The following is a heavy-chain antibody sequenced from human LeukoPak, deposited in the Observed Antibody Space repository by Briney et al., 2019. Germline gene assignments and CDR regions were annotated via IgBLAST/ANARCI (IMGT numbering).Heavy chain of an antibody. CDR2: IRYDGSNK. V-gene: IGHV3-30*02. CDR3: AKQQSRQGPFHGDY. Sequence: GGSLRLSCAASGFTFSSYGMRWVRQAPGKGLGWVAFIRYDGSNKYYADSVKGRFTISRDKSKNTLYLQMNSLRAEDTAVYYCAKQQSRQGPFHGDYWGQGTLVTVP. CDR1: GFTFSSYG. J-gene: IGHJ4*02. D-gene: IGHD4-11*01.